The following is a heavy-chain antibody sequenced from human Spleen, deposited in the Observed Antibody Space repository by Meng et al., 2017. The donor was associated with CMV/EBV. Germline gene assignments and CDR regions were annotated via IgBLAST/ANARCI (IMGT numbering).Heavy chain of an antibody. CDR3: AKGYESGWHRDSDY. CDR2: INSSGTI. D-gene: IGHD6-19*01. Sequence: GESLKISCVASGFTFSDFYMTWIRQAPGKGLEWVSHINSSGTISYADSVKGRFTISRDNTKNSLYLQMNSLRAEDTAVYYCAKGYESGWHRDSDYWGQGTLVTVSS. CDR1: GFTFSDFY. J-gene: IGHJ4*02. V-gene: IGHV3-69-1*01.